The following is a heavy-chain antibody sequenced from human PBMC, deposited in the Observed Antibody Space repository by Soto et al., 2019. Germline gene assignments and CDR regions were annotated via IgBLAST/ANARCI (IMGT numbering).Heavy chain of an antibody. V-gene: IGHV4-39*01. Sequence: QLQLQESGPGLVKPSETLSLTCTVSGGSIRSSNSYWGWIRQPPGKGLEWIGDMYYSGNNNYNPYLQSRVTTFVDTSKNEFSLKLNSLTAADTAVYYCARHVRVAACSPWYFDLWGRGTLVTVSS. J-gene: IGHJ2*01. D-gene: IGHD6-25*01. CDR1: GGSIRSSNSY. CDR2: MYYSGNN. CDR3: ARHVRVAACSPWYFDL.